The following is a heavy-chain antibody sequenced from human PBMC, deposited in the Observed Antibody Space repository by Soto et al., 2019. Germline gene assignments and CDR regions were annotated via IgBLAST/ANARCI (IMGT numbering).Heavy chain of an antibody. CDR3: ARGDCSSTSCSAGILDG. V-gene: IGHV3-64*01. CDR1: GFTFSSYA. D-gene: IGHD2-2*01. Sequence: EVQLVESGGGLVQPGGSLRLSCAASGFTFSSYAMHWVRQAPGKGLEYVSAISSNGGSTYYANSVKGRFTISRDNSTNTLYLQMGSRSAEDMAVYYCARGDCSSTSCSAGILDGWGQGTLVTVSS. J-gene: IGHJ4*02. CDR2: ISSNGGST.